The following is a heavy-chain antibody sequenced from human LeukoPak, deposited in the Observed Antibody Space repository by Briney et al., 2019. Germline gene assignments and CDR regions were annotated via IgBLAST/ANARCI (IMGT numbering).Heavy chain of an antibody. CDR3: AAGTYSYYFEN. CDR1: GYTFTAYW. Sequence: GESLKISCNGSGYTFTAYWIGWVRQMARRGLEWMGIIYPGDSDTKYSPSFQGQVTISADKSISTAYLHWSSLKASDTSMYYCAAGTYSYYFENWGQGTLVTVSS. J-gene: IGHJ4*02. D-gene: IGHD3-10*01. V-gene: IGHV5-51*01. CDR2: IYPGDSDT.